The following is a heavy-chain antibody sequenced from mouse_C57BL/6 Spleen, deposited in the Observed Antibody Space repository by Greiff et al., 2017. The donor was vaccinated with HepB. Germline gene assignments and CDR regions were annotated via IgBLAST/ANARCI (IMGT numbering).Heavy chain of an antibody. CDR3: ARSELRPTITTVVHAMDY. CDR1: GYSFTDYN. Sequence: VHVKQSGPELVKPGASVKISCKASGYSFTDYNMNWVKQSNGKSLEWIGVINPNYGTTSYNQKFKGKATLTVDQSSSTAYMQLNSLTSEDSAVYYCARSELRPTITTVVHAMDYWGQGTSVTVSS. CDR2: INPNYGTT. V-gene: IGHV1-39*01. J-gene: IGHJ4*01. D-gene: IGHD1-1*01.